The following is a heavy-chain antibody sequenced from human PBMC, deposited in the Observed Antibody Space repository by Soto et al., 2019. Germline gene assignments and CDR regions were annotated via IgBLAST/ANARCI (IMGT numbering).Heavy chain of an antibody. J-gene: IGHJ4*02. Sequence: QVQLQQWGAGLLKPSETLSLTCAVCGGLISGYYWNWIRQPPGKGLEWIGEINQSGSINYNPSLKSRVTISVDTSKNQFSLNLSSVTAADTAVYYCARGWGRIFDYWGQGSLVTVSS. CDR3: ARGWGRIFDY. V-gene: IGHV4-34*01. CDR1: GGLISGYY. CDR2: INQSGSI. D-gene: IGHD7-27*01.